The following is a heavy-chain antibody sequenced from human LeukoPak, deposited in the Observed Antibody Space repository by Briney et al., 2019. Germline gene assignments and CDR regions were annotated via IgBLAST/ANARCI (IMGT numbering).Heavy chain of an antibody. D-gene: IGHD4-23*01. CDR2: ISYDGSNK. Sequence: PGRSLRLSCAASGFTFSSYAMHWVRQAPGKGLEWVAVISYDGSNKYYADSVKGRFTISRDNSKNTLYLQMNSLRAEDTAVYYCAKKRHGGNPSYFDYWGQGTLVTVSS. CDR1: GFTFSSYA. J-gene: IGHJ4*02. CDR3: AKKRHGGNPSYFDY. V-gene: IGHV3-30*18.